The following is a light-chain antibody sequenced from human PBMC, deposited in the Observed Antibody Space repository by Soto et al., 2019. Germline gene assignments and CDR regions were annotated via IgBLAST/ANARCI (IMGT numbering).Light chain of an antibody. CDR1: SSDVGGYNL. Sequence: QSALTQPASVSGSPGQSITISCTGTSSDVGGYNLVSWYQQHPGKAPKLLIFEGSKRPSGVSNRFSGSKSGNTASLTISGLQAEDEADYYCCSYAGSTTVLFGVGTKVTLL. CDR2: EGS. CDR3: CSYAGSTTVL. V-gene: IGLV2-23*01. J-gene: IGLJ2*01.